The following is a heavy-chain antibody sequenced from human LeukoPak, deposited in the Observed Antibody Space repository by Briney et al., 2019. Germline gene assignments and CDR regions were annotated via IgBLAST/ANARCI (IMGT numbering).Heavy chain of an antibody. CDR2: IRYDGSNK. Sequence: GGSLRLSCAASGFTFSSYGMHWVRQAPGKGLEWVAFIRYDGSNKYYADSVKGRFTISRDNSKNTLYLQMNSLRAEDTAVYYCAKVAQPYYYYCGMDVWGQGTTVTVSS. CDR3: AKVAQPYYYYCGMDV. CDR1: GFTFSSYG. J-gene: IGHJ6*02. V-gene: IGHV3-30*02.